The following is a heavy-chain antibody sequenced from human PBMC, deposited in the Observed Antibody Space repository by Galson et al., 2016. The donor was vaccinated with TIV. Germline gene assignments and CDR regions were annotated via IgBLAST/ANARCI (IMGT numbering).Heavy chain of an antibody. J-gene: IGHJ4*02. Sequence: SLRLSCAASGFTFSRYTMNWLRQVPGKGLEWVSSFSRTGAYIYYADSVKGRFTISRDNAENSLYLQMNSLRAEDTAVYYCARVRDGYNYYFDSWGQGTRVTVSS. CDR2: FSRTGAYI. CDR3: ARVRDGYNYYFDS. CDR1: GFTFSRYT. V-gene: IGHV3-21*01. D-gene: IGHD5-24*01.